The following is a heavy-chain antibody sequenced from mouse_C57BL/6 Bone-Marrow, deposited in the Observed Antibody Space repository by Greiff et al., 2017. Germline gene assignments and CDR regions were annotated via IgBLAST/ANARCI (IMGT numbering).Heavy chain of an antibody. D-gene: IGHD1-1*01. J-gene: IGHJ4*01. V-gene: IGHV5-17*01. CDR2: ISSGSSTI. Sequence: DVMLVESGGGLVKPGGSLKLSCAASGFTFSDYGMHWVRQAPEKGLEWVAYISSGSSTIYYAATVKGRFTISRDHAKNTLFLQMTSLMSEDTAMYYCARQYYPYSMDYGGQGTSVTVSS. CDR1: GFTFSDYG. CDR3: ARQYYPYSMDY.